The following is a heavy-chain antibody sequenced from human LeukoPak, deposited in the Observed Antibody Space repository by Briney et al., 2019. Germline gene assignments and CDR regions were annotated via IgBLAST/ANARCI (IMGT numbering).Heavy chain of an antibody. V-gene: IGHV1-69*04. D-gene: IGHD2-2*01. CDR3: ARVDCSSTSCYGPNYRMDV. Sequence: ASVKVSCKASGGTFSSYAISWVRHAPGQGLEWMGRIIPLFGIANYAQKFLGRVTITADKSTCTACMELRSLRTEDTAVYYCARVDCSSTSCYGPNYRMDVWGQGTTVTVSS. J-gene: IGHJ6*02. CDR2: IIPLFGIA. CDR1: GGTFSSYA.